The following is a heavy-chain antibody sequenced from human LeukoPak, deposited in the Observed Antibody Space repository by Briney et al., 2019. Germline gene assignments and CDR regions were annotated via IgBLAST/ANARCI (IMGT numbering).Heavy chain of an antibody. D-gene: IGHD5-12*01. V-gene: IGHV3-23*01. CDR1: GFAFRSYA. CDR3: AKSAGVATIYFDS. Sequence: PGGSLRLSCTASGFAFRSYAMAWVRQAPGKGLEGVAAIGSDGDRVHEDSVKGRFTIPRDNSKSTLYLQMDNLRAEDTAVYFCAKSAGVATIYFDSWGQGALVTVSS. J-gene: IGHJ4*02. CDR2: IGSDGDR.